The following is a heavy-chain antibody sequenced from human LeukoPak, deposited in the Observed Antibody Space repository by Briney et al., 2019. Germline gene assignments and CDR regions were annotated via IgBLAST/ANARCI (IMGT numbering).Heavy chain of an antibody. Sequence: NPSETLSLTCTVSGGSISGYYWSWIRQPPGKGLEWIGYIFYSGSTNYNPSLKSRVTISVDTSKNQFSLKLSSVTAADTAVYYCARGEWVLLFDYWGQGTLVTVSS. CDR3: ARGEWVLLFDY. V-gene: IGHV4-59*01. D-gene: IGHD1-26*01. CDR2: IFYSGST. CDR1: GGSISGYY. J-gene: IGHJ4*02.